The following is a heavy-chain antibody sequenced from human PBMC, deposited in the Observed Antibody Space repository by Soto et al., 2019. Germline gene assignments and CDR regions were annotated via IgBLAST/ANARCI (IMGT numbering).Heavy chain of an antibody. J-gene: IGHJ6*02. CDR1: GFTFSSYG. CDR2: ISYDGSNK. CDR3: AKDRYDFWSGYPGNNGMDV. Sequence: GGSLRLSCAASGFTFSSYGMHWVRQAPGKGLEWVAVISYDGSNKYYADSVKGRFTISRDNSKNTLYLQMNSLRAEDTAVYYCAKDRYDFWSGYPGNNGMDVWGQGTTVTVSS. D-gene: IGHD3-3*01. V-gene: IGHV3-30*18.